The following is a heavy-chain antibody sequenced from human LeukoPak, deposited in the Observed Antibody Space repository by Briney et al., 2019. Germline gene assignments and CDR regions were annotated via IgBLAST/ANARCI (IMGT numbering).Heavy chain of an antibody. V-gene: IGHV1-2*02. CDR1: GYTFIGYY. D-gene: IGHD6-13*01. CDR2: INPHNGDT. CDR3: AREDNFPTEQLAYYYGMDV. Sequence: ASVKVSCKASGYTFIGYYLHWVRQAPGQGLEWMGWINPHNGDTNYAQKFQGRVTMTRDTSISTAYMELSRLRSDDTAVYYCAREDNFPTEQLAYYYGMDVWGQGTTVTVSS. J-gene: IGHJ6*02.